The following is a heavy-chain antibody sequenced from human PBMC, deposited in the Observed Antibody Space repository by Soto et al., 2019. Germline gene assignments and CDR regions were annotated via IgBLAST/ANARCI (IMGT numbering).Heavy chain of an antibody. CDR3: AREGDILTGYYLDNWFDP. J-gene: IGHJ5*02. Sequence: GASVKLSCNASGYTFTSYGISWGRQAPGQGLEWMGWISAYNGNTNYAQKLQGRVTMTTDTSTSTAYMELRSLRSDDTAVYYCAREGDILTGYYLDNWFDPWGQGTLVTVS. CDR2: ISAYNGNT. V-gene: IGHV1-18*04. D-gene: IGHD3-9*01. CDR1: GYTFTSYG.